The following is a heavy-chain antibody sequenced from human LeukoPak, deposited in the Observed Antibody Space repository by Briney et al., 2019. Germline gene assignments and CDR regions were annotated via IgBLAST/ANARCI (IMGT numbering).Heavy chain of an antibody. V-gene: IGHV3-21*04. Sequence: GGSLRLSCAASGFTFSSYSMNWVRQAPGKGLEWVSSISSSSSYIYYADSVKGRFTISRDNAKNSLYLQMNSLRAEDTALYYCAKEGYCSSTSCYYGMDVWGQGTTVTVSS. D-gene: IGHD2-2*01. CDR1: GFTFSSYS. CDR3: AKEGYCSSTSCYYGMDV. CDR2: ISSSSSYI. J-gene: IGHJ6*02.